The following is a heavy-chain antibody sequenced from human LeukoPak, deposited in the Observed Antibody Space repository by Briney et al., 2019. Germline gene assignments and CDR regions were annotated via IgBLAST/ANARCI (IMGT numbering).Heavy chain of an antibody. CDR1: GFTFGCYS. J-gene: IGHJ4*02. V-gene: IGHV3-49*04. D-gene: IGHD3-10*01. CDR3: TSSFGQLSFFDY. Sequence: GGSLRLSCSTSGFTFGCYSMSWVRQAPGKRLEWVGFIRGKAYGVTTEYAASVKGRFTISRDDSKSIAYLQMNSLKTEDTAVYYCTSSFGQLSFFDYWGQGTLVTVSS. CDR2: IRGKAYGVTT.